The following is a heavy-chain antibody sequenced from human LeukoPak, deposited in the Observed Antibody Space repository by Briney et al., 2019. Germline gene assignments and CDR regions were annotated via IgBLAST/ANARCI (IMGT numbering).Heavy chain of an antibody. CDR1: GVTFDDYA. Sequence: GGSLRLSCAASGVTFDDYAMHWVRQAPGKGLEWVSGISWNSGSIGYADSVKGRFTISRDNAKNSLYLQMNSLRAEDTALYYCAKASLVRGPLVDAFDIWGQGTMVTVSS. CDR2: ISWNSGSI. J-gene: IGHJ3*02. D-gene: IGHD3-10*01. CDR3: AKASLVRGPLVDAFDI. V-gene: IGHV3-9*01.